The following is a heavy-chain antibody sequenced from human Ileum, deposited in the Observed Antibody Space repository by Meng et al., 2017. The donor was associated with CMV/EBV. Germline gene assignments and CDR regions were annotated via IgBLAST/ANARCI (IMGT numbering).Heavy chain of an antibody. J-gene: IGHJ4*02. D-gene: IGHD2-15*01. Sequence: GFTFNNHAMNWVRQAPGKGLEWVSIIGADGGVVQYGDSVKGRFTISRDNFKNTLYLQMDSLRVEDTAIYFCAKGGQEVPLTRRFDYWGQGALVTVSS. V-gene: IGHV3-23*01. CDR1: GFTFNNHA. CDR2: IGADGGVV. CDR3: AKGGQEVPLTRRFDY.